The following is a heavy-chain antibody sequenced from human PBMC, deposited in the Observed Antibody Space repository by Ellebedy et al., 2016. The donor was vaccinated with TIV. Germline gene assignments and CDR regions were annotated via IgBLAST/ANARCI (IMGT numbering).Heavy chain of an antibody. Sequence: GGSLRLSXTASGFTFGDFAISWVRQAPGKGLEWVGFIGSKGYGETTQYAASVKGRFTISRDDSKSIAYLQMNSLKTEDTALYYCTREAANWNYPYYYYNGMDVWGQGTTVTVSS. J-gene: IGHJ6*02. V-gene: IGHV3-49*04. CDR2: IGSKGYGETT. D-gene: IGHD1-7*01. CDR3: TREAANWNYPYYYYNGMDV. CDR1: GFTFGDFA.